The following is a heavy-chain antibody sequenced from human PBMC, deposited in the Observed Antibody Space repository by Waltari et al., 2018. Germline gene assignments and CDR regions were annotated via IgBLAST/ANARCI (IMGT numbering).Heavy chain of an antibody. D-gene: IGHD2-21*01. V-gene: IGHV1-69-2*01. CDR2: VDPEDGET. CDR1: GYTFTDYY. CDR3: ATFLIAYCGGDCSQGSVV. J-gene: IGHJ6*04. Sequence: EVQLVQSGAEVKKPGATVKISCKASGYTFTDYYMHWVQQAPGKGLEWMGRVDPEDGETIYAEKFQGRVTITADTSTGTAYMELSSLRAEATAVYYCATFLIAYCGGDCSQGSVVWGKVTTVTVSS.